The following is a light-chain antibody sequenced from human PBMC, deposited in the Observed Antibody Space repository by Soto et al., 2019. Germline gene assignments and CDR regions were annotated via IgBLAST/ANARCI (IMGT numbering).Light chain of an antibody. V-gene: IGKV3-20*01. CDR1: QSVSSRH. J-gene: IGKJ2*01. CDR3: QQYGGSPYT. CDR2: GAS. Sequence: EIVLTQSPGTLSLSPGEGATLSCRASQSVSSRHLAWYQQKPGQTPRLLIYGASTRATGIRDRFSGSGSGADFTLTISRLEPDDFAVYYCQQYGGSPYTFGQGTKLEIK.